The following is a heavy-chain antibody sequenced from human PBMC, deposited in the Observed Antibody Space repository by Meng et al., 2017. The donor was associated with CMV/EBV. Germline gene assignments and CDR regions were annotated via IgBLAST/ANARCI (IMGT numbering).Heavy chain of an antibody. D-gene: IGHD6-6*01. CDR1: GFTFSRYW. Sequence: GGSLRLSCAASGFTFSRYWMHWVRQAPGKGLVWVSRINSDGSSTSYADSVKGRFTISRDNAKNTLYLQMNSLRAEDTAVYYCARLERLLVHPYYYYGMDVWGQGTTVTVSS. CDR3: ARLERLLVHPYYYYGMDV. V-gene: IGHV3-74*01. J-gene: IGHJ6*02. CDR2: INSDGSST.